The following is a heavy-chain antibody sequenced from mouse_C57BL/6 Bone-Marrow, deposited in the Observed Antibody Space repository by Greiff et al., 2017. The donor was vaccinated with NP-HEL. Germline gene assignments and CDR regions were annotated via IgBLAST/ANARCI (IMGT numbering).Heavy chain of an antibody. CDR2: IYPRSGNT. Sequence: QVQLQQSGAELARPGASVKLSCKASGYTFTSYGISWVKQRTGQGLEWIGEIYPRSGNTYYNEKFKGKATLTADKSSSTAYMELRSLPSEDSAVYFCARWGYYAMDYWGQGTSVTVSS. CDR1: GYTFTSYG. CDR3: ARWGYYAMDY. V-gene: IGHV1-81*01. J-gene: IGHJ4*01.